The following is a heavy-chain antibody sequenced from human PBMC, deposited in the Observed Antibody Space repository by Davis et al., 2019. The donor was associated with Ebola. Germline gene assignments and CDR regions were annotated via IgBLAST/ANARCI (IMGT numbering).Heavy chain of an antibody. CDR1: GFTFSSYE. D-gene: IGHD3-3*01. Sequence: GESLKISCAASGFTFSSYEMNWVRQAPGKGLEWVSYISSSGSTIYYADSVKGRFTISRDNAKNSLYLQMNSLRAEDTAVYYCARDLITISRRYYGMDVWGQGTTVTVSS. V-gene: IGHV3-48*03. J-gene: IGHJ6*02. CDR3: ARDLITISRRYYGMDV. CDR2: ISSSGSTI.